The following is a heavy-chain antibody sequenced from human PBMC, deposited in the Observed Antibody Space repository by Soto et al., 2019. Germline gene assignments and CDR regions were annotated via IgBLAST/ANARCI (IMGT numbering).Heavy chain of an antibody. V-gene: IGHV5-51*01. D-gene: IGHD5-18*01. J-gene: IGHJ6*02. CDR3: ARQRMVRYYYGMDV. CDR1: GYSFTSYW. CDR2: IYPGDSDT. Sequence: PGEPLTLSCKCSGYSFTSYWICWVRQIPGKGLEWMVIIYPGDSDTRYSPSFQGQVTISADKSISTAYRQWSSLKASDTAMYYCARQRMVRYYYGMDVWGQGTTVTVSS.